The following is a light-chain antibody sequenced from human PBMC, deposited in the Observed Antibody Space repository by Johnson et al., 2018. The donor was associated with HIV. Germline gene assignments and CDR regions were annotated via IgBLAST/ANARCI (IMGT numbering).Light chain of an antibody. J-gene: IGLJ1*01. CDR2: ENN. CDR1: SSNIGNNY. CDR3: GTWDSSLSASYV. V-gene: IGLV1-51*02. Sequence: SVLTQPPSVSAAPGQKVTISCSGSSSNIGNNYVSWYQQLPGRAPKLLIYENNKRPSGIPDRFSGSKSGTSATLGITGLQTGDEADYYCGTWDSSLSASYVFGTGTKVTVL.